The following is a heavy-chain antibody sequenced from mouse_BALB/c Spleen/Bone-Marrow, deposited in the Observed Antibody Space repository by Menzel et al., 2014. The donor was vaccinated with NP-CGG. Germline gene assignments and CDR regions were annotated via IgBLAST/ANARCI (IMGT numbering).Heavy chain of an antibody. J-gene: IGHJ1*01. Sequence: VQLQQSGAELAKPGASVKMSCKASGYNFTSYWMHWVKQRPGQGLEWIGYINPSTGYTEYNQKFKDKATLTADKSSSTAYMQLSSLTSEASAVYCCAREYYGSSGYFDVWGAGTTVTVSS. D-gene: IGHD1-1*01. CDR3: AREYYGSSGYFDV. V-gene: IGHV1-7*01. CDR2: INPSTGYT. CDR1: GYNFTSYW.